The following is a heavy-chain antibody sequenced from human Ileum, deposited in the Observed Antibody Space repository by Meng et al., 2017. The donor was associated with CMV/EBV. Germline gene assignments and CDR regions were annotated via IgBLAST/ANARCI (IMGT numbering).Heavy chain of an antibody. CDR1: SDSISSGHYY. D-gene: IGHD6-6*01. CDR2: IHDSGST. CDR3: ARVWGIAVRPLDY. J-gene: IGHJ4*02. Sequence: QGARTGLCTPSQALSLTCTVYSDSISSGHYYWSWIRQTPGKGLEWIGHIHDSGSTYYNPSLQSRVTISVDTSKNQFSLKLSSVTDADTAVYYCARVWGIAVRPLDYWGQGTLVTVSS. V-gene: IGHV4-30-4*01.